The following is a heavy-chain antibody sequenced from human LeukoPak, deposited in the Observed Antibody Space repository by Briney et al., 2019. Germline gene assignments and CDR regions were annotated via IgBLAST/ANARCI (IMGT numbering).Heavy chain of an antibody. CDR3: ARGGPSSRYFDL. V-gene: IGHV4-39*07. J-gene: IGHJ4*02. Sequence: SETLSLTCTVSGGSISSSGYYWGWIRQPPGKGLQWIGSIYYSGSTNYNPSLKSRVTISIDTSKNQFSLKLTSVTAADTAVYYCARGGPSSRYFDLWGQGTLVTVSS. CDR1: GGSISSSGYY. CDR2: IYYSGST. D-gene: IGHD6-13*01.